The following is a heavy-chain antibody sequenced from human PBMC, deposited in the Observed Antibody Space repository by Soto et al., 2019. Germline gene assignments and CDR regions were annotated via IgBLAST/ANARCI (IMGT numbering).Heavy chain of an antibody. CDR1: GFTFSSYA. Sequence: GGSLRLSCAASGFTFSSYAMHWVRQAPGKGLEWVAVISYDGSNKYYADSVKGRFTISRDNSKNTLYLQMNSLRAEDTAVYYCARMGQLVGYYYGMDVWGQGTTVTVSS. V-gene: IGHV3-30-3*01. D-gene: IGHD6-13*01. J-gene: IGHJ6*02. CDR2: ISYDGSNK. CDR3: ARMGQLVGYYYGMDV.